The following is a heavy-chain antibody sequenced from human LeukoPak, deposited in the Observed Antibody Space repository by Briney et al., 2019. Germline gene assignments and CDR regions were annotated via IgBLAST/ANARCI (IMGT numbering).Heavy chain of an antibody. CDR2: ISSSSSYI. D-gene: IGHD4-17*01. V-gene: IGHV3-21*01. CDR3: ASSAVTHSVYYFDY. Sequence: PGGSLRLSCAASGFTFSSYWMSWVRQAPGKGLEWVSSISSSSSYIYYADSVKGRFTISRDNAKNSLYLQMNSLRAEGTAVYYCASSAVTHSVYYFDYWGQGTLVTVSS. J-gene: IGHJ4*02. CDR1: GFTFSSYW.